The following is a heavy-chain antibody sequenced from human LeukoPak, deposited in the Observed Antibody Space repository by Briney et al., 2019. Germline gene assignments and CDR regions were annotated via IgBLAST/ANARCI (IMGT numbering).Heavy chain of an antibody. CDR1: GFTVGGSY. V-gene: IGHV3-53*01. D-gene: IGHD3-22*01. J-gene: IGHJ4*02. CDR2: IYAGVTT. Sequence: QPGGSLRLSCAASGFTVGGSYMSWVRQAPGKGLEWVSLIYAGVTTYYADSVKGRFTISGDNSKNTLRLQMNSLRAEDTAVYYCAREMIGRSYYFDYWGQGTLVTVSS. CDR3: AREMIGRSYYFDY.